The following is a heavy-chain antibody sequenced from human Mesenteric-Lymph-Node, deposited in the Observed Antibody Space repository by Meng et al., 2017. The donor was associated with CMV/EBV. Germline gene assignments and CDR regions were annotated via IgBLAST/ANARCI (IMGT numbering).Heavy chain of an antibody. J-gene: IGHJ4*02. CDR1: LTCRRQG. V-gene: IGHV3-30*19. CDR2: ISYDGSNK. D-gene: IGHD6-19*01. CDR3: AREALPIQWLVRGCFDY. Sequence: LTCRRQGMHRVRQAPGKGLEWVAVISYDGSNKYYADSVKGRFTISRDNSKNTLYLQMNSLRAEDTAVYYCAREALPIQWLVRGCFDYWGQGTLVTVSS.